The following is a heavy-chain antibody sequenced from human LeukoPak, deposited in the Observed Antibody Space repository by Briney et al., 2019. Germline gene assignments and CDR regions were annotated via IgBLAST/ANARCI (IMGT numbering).Heavy chain of an antibody. D-gene: IGHD3-10*01. Sequence: TPSETLSLTCSVYGGSISSYYWTWIRQPPGKGLEWIGYIYYSGSTNYNPSLKSRVTVSVDTSTNQFSVKLSSVTAADTAVYYCARENIMIRGAFDAFDIWGQGTMVTVSS. CDR1: GGSISSYY. V-gene: IGHV4-59*01. CDR2: IYYSGST. CDR3: ARENIMIRGAFDAFDI. J-gene: IGHJ3*02.